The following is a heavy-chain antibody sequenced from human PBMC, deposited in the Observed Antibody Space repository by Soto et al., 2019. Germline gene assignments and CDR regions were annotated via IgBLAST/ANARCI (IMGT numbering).Heavy chain of an antibody. CDR2: IYYSGST. V-gene: IGHV4-59*01. D-gene: IGHD3-22*01. CDR1: GGSISSYY. J-gene: IGHJ3*02. Sequence: ETLSLTCTVSGGSISSYYWSWIRQPPGKGLEWIGYIYYSGSTNYNPSLKSRVTISVDTSKNQFSLKLSSVTAADTAVYYCARGGAMIVVVDIWGQGTMVTVSS. CDR3: ARGGAMIVVVDI.